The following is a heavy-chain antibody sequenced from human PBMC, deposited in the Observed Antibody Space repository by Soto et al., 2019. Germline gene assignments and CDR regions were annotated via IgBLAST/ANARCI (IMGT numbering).Heavy chain of an antibody. V-gene: IGHV3-11*05. CDR3: ARVAAAVDY. D-gene: IGHD2-2*01. J-gene: IGHJ4*02. Sequence: LSLTCTVSGGCISSYYWSWIRQAPGKGLEWVSYISSSSSYTNYADSVKGRFTISRDNAKNSLYLQMNSLRAEDTAVYYCARVAAAVDYWGQGTLVTVSS. CDR2: ISSSSSYT. CDR1: GGCISSYY.